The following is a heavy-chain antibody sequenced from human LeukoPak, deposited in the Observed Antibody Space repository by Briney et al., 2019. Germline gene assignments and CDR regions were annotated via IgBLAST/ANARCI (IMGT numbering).Heavy chain of an antibody. J-gene: IGHJ4*02. CDR3: ARGASGAYSWFDY. V-gene: IGHV5-51*01. Sequence: GESLKISCKGSGYSFTSYWVAWVRQMPGNGLEWMGIIHPGDSQTRYSPSFQGQVTISADKSISTAYLQWSSLKASGTAMYYCARGASGAYSWFDYWGQGTLVPVSS. CDR1: GYSFTSYW. D-gene: IGHD1-26*01. CDR2: IHPGDSQT.